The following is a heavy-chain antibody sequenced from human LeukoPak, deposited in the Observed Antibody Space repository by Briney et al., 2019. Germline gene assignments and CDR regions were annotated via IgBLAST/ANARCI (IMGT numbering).Heavy chain of an antibody. J-gene: IGHJ5*02. CDR1: GYTFTSYD. Sequence: GSSVKVSCRASGYTFTSYDINWVRQATGQGLEWMGWMNPNSGNTGYAQKFQGRVTMTRNTSISTAYMELSSLRSEDTAVYYCARGRKDYYGSGSYFHQHLSWVDPWGQGTLVTVSS. CDR2: MNPNSGNT. D-gene: IGHD3-10*01. CDR3: ARGRKDYYGSGSYFHQHLSWVDP. V-gene: IGHV1-8*01.